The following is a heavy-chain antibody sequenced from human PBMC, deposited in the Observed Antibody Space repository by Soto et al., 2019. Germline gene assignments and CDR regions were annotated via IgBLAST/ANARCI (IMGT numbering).Heavy chain of an antibody. V-gene: IGHV3-11*05. Sequence: GGSLRLSCAASGFTFSDYYMSWIRQAPGKGLEWVSYISSSSSYTNYADSVKGRFTISRDNAKNSLYLQMNSLRAEDTAVYYCARVGGSYYEFFDYWGQGTLVTVSS. D-gene: IGHD1-26*01. CDR2: ISSSSSYT. CDR3: ARVGGSYYEFFDY. J-gene: IGHJ4*02. CDR1: GFTFSDYY.